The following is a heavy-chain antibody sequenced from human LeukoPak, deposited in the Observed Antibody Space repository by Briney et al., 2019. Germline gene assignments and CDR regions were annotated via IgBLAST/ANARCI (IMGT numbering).Heavy chain of an antibody. CDR1: GDSISNCD. CDR2: VHHSGSS. J-gene: IGHJ5*01. D-gene: IGHD3-10*01. Sequence: SETLTLRLSDCGDSISNCDHGWIRQSPGKGLEWIGYVHHSGSSDSNPSLKNRVTTSVDTSKNQFSLSLSHVTAADTAVYYCARDRPNYHGNRSSPFHNCATAKVISDS. CDR3: ARDRPNYHGNRSSPFHNCATAKVISDS. V-gene: IGHV4-59*12.